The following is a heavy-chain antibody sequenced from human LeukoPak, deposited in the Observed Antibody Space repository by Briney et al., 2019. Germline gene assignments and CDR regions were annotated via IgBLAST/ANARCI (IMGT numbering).Heavy chain of an antibody. V-gene: IGHV1-46*01. J-gene: IGHJ4*02. CDR3: ARAIAARPAGVFDY. Sequence: ASVKVSCKASGYTFTSYYMHWVRQAPGQGPECMGMINPYGGSATYTQKFRGRVTMTRDMSTRTVYLELSSLRSEDTAVYYCARAIAARPAGVFDYWGQGTLVTVSS. D-gene: IGHD6-6*01. CDR1: GYTFTSYY. CDR2: INPYGGSA.